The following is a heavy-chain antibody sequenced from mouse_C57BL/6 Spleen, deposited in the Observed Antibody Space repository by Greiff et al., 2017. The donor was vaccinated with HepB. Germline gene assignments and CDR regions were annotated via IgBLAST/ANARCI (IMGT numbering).Heavy chain of an antibody. CDR3: ARCNSNYEGGAMDY. CDR2: IHPNSGST. Sequence: QVQLKQPGAELVKPGASVKLSCKASGYTFTSYWMHWVKQRPGQGLEWIGMIHPNSGSTNYNEKFKSKATLTVDKSSSTAYMQLSSLTSEDSAVYYCARCNSNYEGGAMDYWGQGTSVTVSS. V-gene: IGHV1-64*01. J-gene: IGHJ4*01. D-gene: IGHD2-5*01. CDR1: GYTFTSYW.